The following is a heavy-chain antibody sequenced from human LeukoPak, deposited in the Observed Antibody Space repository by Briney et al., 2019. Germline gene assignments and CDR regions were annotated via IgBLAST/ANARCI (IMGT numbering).Heavy chain of an antibody. J-gene: IGHJ6*03. CDR2: INHSGST. D-gene: IGHD3-3*01. V-gene: IGHV4-34*01. Sequence: SETLSLTCAVYGGSFSGYYWSWIRQPPGKGLEWIGEINHSGSTNYNPSLKSRVTISVDTSKNQFSLKLSSVTAADTAVYYCARAAGSGYIYYYYYMDVWGKGTTVTVSS. CDR3: ARAAGSGYIYYYYYMDV. CDR1: GGSFSGYY.